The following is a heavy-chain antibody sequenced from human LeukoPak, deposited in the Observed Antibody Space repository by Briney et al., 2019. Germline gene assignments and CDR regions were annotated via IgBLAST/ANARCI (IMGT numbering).Heavy chain of an antibody. J-gene: IGHJ6*02. CDR1: GYTFTSYG. D-gene: IGHD3-10*01. Sequence: GASVKVSCKASGYTFTSYGISWVRQAPGQGLEWMGWISAYNGNTNYARKLQGRVTMTTDTSTSTAYMELRSLRSDDTAVYYCARAEEYGSWDYYGMDVWGQGTTVTVSS. CDR3: ARAEEYGSWDYYGMDV. V-gene: IGHV1-18*01. CDR2: ISAYNGNT.